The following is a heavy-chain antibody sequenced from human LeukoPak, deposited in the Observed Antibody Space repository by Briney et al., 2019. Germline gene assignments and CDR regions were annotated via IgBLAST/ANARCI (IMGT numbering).Heavy chain of an antibody. CDR1: GFTFSSYG. Sequence: PGGSLRLSCAASGFTFSSYGMHWLRQAPGKGLEWVADISYDGSNKYYADSVKGRFTISRDNSKNTLYLQMNSLRAEDTAVYYCAKLRNDDYGDTRAFDIWGQGTMVTVSS. V-gene: IGHV3-30*18. D-gene: IGHD4-17*01. CDR2: ISYDGSNK. J-gene: IGHJ3*02. CDR3: AKLRNDDYGDTRAFDI.